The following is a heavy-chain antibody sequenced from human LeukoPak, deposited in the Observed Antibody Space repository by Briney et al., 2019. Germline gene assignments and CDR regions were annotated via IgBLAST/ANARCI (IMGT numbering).Heavy chain of an antibody. J-gene: IGHJ4*02. CDR1: GFTFSHYG. CDR2: ISLSSSSI. Sequence: GGSLRLSCAASGFTFSHYGMHWVRQAPGKGLEWVSYISLSSSSIYYADSLKGRFTISRDNAKNSLYLQMNSLRAEDTAVYYCAREAKTSHCYAYWGQGTLVTVSS. D-gene: IGHD2-15*01. CDR3: AREAKTSHCYAY. V-gene: IGHV3-48*01.